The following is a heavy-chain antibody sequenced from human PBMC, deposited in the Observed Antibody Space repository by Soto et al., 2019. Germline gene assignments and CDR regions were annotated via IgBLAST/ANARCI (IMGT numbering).Heavy chain of an antibody. J-gene: IGHJ5*01. Sequence: PVGSRTLSCAASGFTVSSNYMSWVRQAPGKGLEWVSVIYGGGSTYYADSVKGRFTISRDNSKNTLYLQMNRLRAEDMAVYYCAREGRTAAGTLGWFDSWGQGTQVTVPQ. D-gene: IGHD6-13*01. CDR2: IYGGGST. CDR3: AREGRTAAGTLGWFDS. V-gene: IGHV3-53*01. CDR1: GFTVSSNY.